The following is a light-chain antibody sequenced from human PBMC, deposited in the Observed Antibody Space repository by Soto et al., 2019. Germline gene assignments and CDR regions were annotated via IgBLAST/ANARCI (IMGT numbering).Light chain of an antibody. CDR1: QSVSSSF. CDR2: GTS. Sequence: EIVLTQSPGTLSLSPGERATLSCRASQSVSSSFLAWYQQKPGQAPRLLIYGTSSRATGIPDRFSGSGSGTDFTLTISRLEPEDVAVYYGQQYDRSPWTFGQGTKGEIK. J-gene: IGKJ1*01. V-gene: IGKV3-20*01. CDR3: QQYDRSPWT.